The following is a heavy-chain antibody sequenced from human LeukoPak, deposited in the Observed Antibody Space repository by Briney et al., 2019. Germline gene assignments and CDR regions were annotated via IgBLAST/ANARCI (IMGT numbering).Heavy chain of an antibody. CDR3: ATRLAYCGGDCYSAEYFQH. D-gene: IGHD2-21*02. J-gene: IGHJ1*01. CDR2: FDPEDGET. V-gene: IGHV1-24*01. CDR1: GYTLTELS. Sequence: ASVKVSCKVSGYTLTELSMHWVRQAPGKGLEWMGGFDPEDGETIYAQKFQGRVTMTEDTSTDTAYMELSSLRSEDTAVYYCATRLAYCGGDCYSAEYFQHGGQGTLVTVSS.